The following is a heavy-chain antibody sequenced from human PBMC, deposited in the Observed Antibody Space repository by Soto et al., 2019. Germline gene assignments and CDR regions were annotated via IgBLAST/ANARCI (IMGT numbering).Heavy chain of an antibody. D-gene: IGHD6-19*01. Sequence: ASVKVSCKASGYTFTSYGISWVRQAPGQGLEWMGWISAYNGNTNYAQKLQGRVTMTTDNSKNTLYLQMNSLRAEDTAVYYCVRSGSGWTGFWGQGTLVTVSS. CDR3: VRSGSGWTGF. J-gene: IGHJ4*02. CDR2: ISAYNGNT. CDR1: GYTFTSYG. V-gene: IGHV1-18*01.